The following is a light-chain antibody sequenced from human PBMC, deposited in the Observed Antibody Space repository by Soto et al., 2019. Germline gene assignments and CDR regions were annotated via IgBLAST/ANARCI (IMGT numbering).Light chain of an antibody. V-gene: IGKV3-15*01. CDR1: QDVMYD. Sequence: EIVLTQSPATLSVSPGGRATLSCRASQDVMYDLAWYQQKPGQAPRLLVYGASTRATDAPPRFRGSGSGTEFSLTISSLQSEDFATFYCQQSYNTPLTFGGGTKVEI. J-gene: IGKJ4*01. CDR2: GAS. CDR3: QQSYNTPLT.